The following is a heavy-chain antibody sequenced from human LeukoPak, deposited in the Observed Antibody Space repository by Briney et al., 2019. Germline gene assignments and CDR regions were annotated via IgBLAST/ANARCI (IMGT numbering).Heavy chain of an antibody. D-gene: IGHD3-10*01. J-gene: IGHJ3*02. CDR3: APRRPGRGVAFDI. CDR1: GYIFTAYY. V-gene: IGHV1-2*02. Sequence: ASVKVSCKASGYIFTAYYMHWVRQAPGQGLEWMGWINPNSGGTNYAQKFQGRVTMTRDTSISTAYMELSRLRSDDTAVYYCAPRRPGRGVAFDIWGQGTMVTVSS. CDR2: INPNSGGT.